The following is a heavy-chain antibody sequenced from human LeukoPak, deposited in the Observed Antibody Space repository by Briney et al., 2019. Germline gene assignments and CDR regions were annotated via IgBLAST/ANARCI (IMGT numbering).Heavy chain of an antibody. CDR2: ISGGGGST. CDR3: AKWSSSLCYFDY. D-gene: IGHD6-13*01. J-gene: IGHJ4*02. V-gene: IGHV3-23*01. Sequence: GGSLRLSCAASGFTFSSFAMSWVRQAPGKGLEWVSAISGGGGSTYYADSVKGRFTISRDNSKNTLFLQMNSLRAEDTAVYYCAKWSSSLCYFDYWGQGTLVTVSS. CDR1: GFTFSSFA.